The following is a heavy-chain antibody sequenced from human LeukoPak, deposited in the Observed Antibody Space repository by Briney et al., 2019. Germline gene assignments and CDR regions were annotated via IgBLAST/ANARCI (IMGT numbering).Heavy chain of an antibody. Sequence: PSETLSLTCAVYGGSFSGYYWSWIRQPPGKGLEWIGEINHSGSTNYNPSLKSRVTISVDTSKTQSSLKLSSVTAADTAVYYCATTRSSGLDYWGQGTLVTVSS. CDR1: GGSFSGYY. V-gene: IGHV4-34*01. D-gene: IGHD3-22*01. CDR3: ATTRSSGLDY. J-gene: IGHJ4*02. CDR2: INHSGST.